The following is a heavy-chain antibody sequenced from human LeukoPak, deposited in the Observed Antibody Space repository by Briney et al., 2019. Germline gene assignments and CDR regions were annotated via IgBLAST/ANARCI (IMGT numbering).Heavy chain of an antibody. V-gene: IGHV3-30-3*01. Sequence: PGRSLRLSCAASGFTFSSYAMHWVRQAPGKGLEWVAVISYDGSNKYYADSVKGRFTISRDNSKNTLYLQMNSLRAEDTAVYYCARGSSSTLLSSWSLWGQGTLVTVSS. J-gene: IGHJ4*02. D-gene: IGHD2-2*01. CDR2: ISYDGSNK. CDR1: GFTFSSYA. CDR3: ARGSSSTLLSSWSL.